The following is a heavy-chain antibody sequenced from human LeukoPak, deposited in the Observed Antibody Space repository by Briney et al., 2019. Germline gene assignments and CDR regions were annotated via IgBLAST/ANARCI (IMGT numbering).Heavy chain of an antibody. CDR3: ARDSEGLFDP. Sequence: ASVKVSCKASGYTFTSCGIRWVRQAPGQGLEWMGWISAYNGNTNYAQKFQGRVTITTDESTSTAYMELSSLRSEDTAVYYCARDSEGLFDPWGQGTLVTVSS. V-gene: IGHV1-18*01. CDR2: ISAYNGNT. CDR1: GYTFTSCG. J-gene: IGHJ5*02.